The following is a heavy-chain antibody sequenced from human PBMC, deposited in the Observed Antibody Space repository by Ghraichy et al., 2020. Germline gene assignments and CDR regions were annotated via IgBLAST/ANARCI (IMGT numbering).Heavy chain of an antibody. Sequence: GGSLRLSCAASGFTFSSYWMSWVRQAPGKGLEWVANIKQDGSEKYYVDSVKGRFTISRDNAKNSLYLQMNSLRAEDTAVYYCARGPLLRFLEWSDFGYWGQGTLVTVSS. V-gene: IGHV3-7*01. CDR1: GFTFSSYW. CDR2: IKQDGSEK. J-gene: IGHJ4*02. D-gene: IGHD3-3*01. CDR3: ARGPLLRFLEWSDFGY.